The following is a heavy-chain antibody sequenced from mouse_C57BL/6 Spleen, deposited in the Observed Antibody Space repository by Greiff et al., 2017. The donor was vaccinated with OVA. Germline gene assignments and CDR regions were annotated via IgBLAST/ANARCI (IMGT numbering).Heavy chain of an antibody. J-gene: IGHJ4*01. V-gene: IGHV1-80*01. CDR1: GYAFSSYW. CDR2: IYPGDGAT. D-gene: IGHD2-3*01. Sequence: QVQLKESGAELVKPGASVKISCKASGYAFSSYWMNWVKQRPGKGLEWIGQIYPGDGATNYNGKFKGKATLTADKSSSTAYMQLSSLTSEDSAVYFCARGGYYVHYYAMDYWGQGTSVTVSS. CDR3: ARGGYYVHYYAMDY.